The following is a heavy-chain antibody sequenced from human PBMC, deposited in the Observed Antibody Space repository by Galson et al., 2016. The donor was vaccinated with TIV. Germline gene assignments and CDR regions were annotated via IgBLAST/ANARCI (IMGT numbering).Heavy chain of an antibody. CDR1: GFNFGFYG. D-gene: IGHD2-8*02. Sequence: SLKLSCAASGFNFGFYGMHWVRQAPGKGLEWVAIIGHDGNWQGYADSVKGRFTVSRDNSKNMLFLEMSSPRVEDTAVYYCARDFRTGKYCDYWGQGTLVTVSA. CDR3: ARDFRTGKYCDY. V-gene: IGHV3-33*01. CDR2: IGHDGNWQ. J-gene: IGHJ4*02.